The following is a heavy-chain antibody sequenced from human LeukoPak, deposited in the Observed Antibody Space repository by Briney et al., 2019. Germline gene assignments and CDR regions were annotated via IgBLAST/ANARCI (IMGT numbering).Heavy chain of an antibody. CDR2: ISSSSSTI. Sequence: HPGGSLRLSCAASGFTFSSYAMSWVRQAPGKGLEWVSYISSSSSTIKYADSVKGRFTISRDNAKNSLYLQMNSLRAEDAAVYYCVRESHTFDWWGQGTLVTVSS. J-gene: IGHJ4*02. CDR3: VRESHTFDW. V-gene: IGHV3-48*01. CDR1: GFTFSSYA.